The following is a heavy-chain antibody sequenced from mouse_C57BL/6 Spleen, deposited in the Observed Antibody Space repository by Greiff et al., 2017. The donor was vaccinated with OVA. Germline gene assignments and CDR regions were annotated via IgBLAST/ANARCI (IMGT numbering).Heavy chain of an antibody. CDR2: IRLKSDNYAT. J-gene: IGHJ3*01. CDR1: GFTFSNYW. V-gene: IGHV6-3*01. Sequence: VQLKESGGGLVQPGGSMKLSCVASGFTFSNYWMNWVRQSPEKGLEWVAQIRLKSDNYATHYAESVKGRFTISRDDSKSSVYLQMNNLRAEDTGIYYCTDSAWFAYWGQGTLVTVSA. CDR3: TDSAWFAY.